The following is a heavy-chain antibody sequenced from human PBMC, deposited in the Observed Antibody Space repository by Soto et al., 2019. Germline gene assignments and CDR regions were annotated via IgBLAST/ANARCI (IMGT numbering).Heavy chain of an antibody. CDR3: AKDIPTFRGIYYYYYCMDV. J-gene: IGHJ6*02. Sequence: QVQLVESGGGVVQPGRSLRLSCAASGFTFSSYGMHWVRQAPGKGLEWVAVISYDGSNKYYADSVKGRFTISRDNSKNTLYLQMNSLRAEDTAVYYCAKDIPTFRGIYYYYYCMDVWGQGTTVTVSS. V-gene: IGHV3-30*18. CDR1: GFTFSSYG. CDR2: ISYDGSNK. D-gene: IGHD3-10*01.